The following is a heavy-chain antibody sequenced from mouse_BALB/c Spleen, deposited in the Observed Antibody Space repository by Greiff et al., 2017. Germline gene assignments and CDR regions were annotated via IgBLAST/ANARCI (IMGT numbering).Heavy chain of an antibody. CDR1: GFSLTSYG. Sequence: VKLVESGPGLVAPSQSLSITCTVSGFSLTSYGVHWVRQPPGKGLEWLGVIWAGGSTNYNSALMSRLSISKDNSKSQVFLKMNSLQTDDTAMYYCARGELLRLRDYAMDYWGQGTSVTVSS. CDR2: IWAGGST. CDR3: ARGELLRLRDYAMDY. V-gene: IGHV2-9*02. D-gene: IGHD1-2*01. J-gene: IGHJ4*01.